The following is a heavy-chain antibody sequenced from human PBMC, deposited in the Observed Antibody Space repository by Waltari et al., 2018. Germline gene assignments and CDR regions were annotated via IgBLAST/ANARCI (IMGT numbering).Heavy chain of an antibody. J-gene: IGHJ5*02. V-gene: IGHV3-23*04. D-gene: IGHD6-19*01. CDR3: ARGPSAGWRWFDP. Sequence: EVQLVESGGGLVQPGRSLRLSCTASGFTFVDYAMSWFRQAPGKGLEWVSSISAISGGAYYPDSVRGRFTVSRDNSKDTVYLQINGLRAEDTAVYYCARGPSAGWRWFDPWGQGPWSPSPQ. CDR2: ISAISGGA. CDR1: GFTFVDYA.